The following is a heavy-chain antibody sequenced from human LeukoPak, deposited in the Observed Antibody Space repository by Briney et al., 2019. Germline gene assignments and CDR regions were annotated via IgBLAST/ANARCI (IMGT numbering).Heavy chain of an antibody. CDR1: GFTFSSYG. Sequence: PGRSLRLSCAASGFTFSSYGMHWVRQAPGKGLEWVAVISYDGSNKYYADSVKGRFTISRDNSKNTLYLQMNSLRAEDTAVYYCAKAALGGYYFDYWGQGTLVTVSS. D-gene: IGHD7-27*01. J-gene: IGHJ4*02. V-gene: IGHV3-30*18. CDR3: AKAALGGYYFDY. CDR2: ISYDGSNK.